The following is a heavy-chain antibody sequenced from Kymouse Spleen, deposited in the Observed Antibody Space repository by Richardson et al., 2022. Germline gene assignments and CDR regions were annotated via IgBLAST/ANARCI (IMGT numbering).Heavy chain of an antibody. CDR2: INHSGST. CDR1: GGSFSGYY. CDR3: ARNDYGDYRYFDY. Sequence: QVQLQQWGAGLLKPSETLSLTCAVYGGSFSGYYWSWIRQPPGKGLEWIGEINHSGSTNYNPSLKSRVTISVDTSKNQFSLKLSSVTAADTAVYYCARNDYGDYRYFDYWGQGTLVTVSS. V-gene: IGHV4-34*01. J-gene: IGHJ4*02. D-gene: IGHD4-17*01.